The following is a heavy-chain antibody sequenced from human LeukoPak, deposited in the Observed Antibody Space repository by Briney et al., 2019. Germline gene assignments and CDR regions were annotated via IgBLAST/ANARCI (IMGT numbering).Heavy chain of an antibody. V-gene: IGHV3-21*01. J-gene: IGHJ5*01. CDR1: GFTFSSYS. CDR3: ARDPNSSGWFDY. CDR2: ISSSSSYI. Sequence: GGSLRLSCAASGFTFSSYSMNWVRQAPGKGLEWVSSISSSSSYIYYADSVKGRFTISRDNAKNSLYLQMNSLRAEDTAVYYCARDPNSSGWFDYWGQGTLVTVSS. D-gene: IGHD6-19*01.